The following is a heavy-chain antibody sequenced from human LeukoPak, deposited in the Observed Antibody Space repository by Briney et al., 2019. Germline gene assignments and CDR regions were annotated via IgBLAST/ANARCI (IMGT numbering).Heavy chain of an antibody. V-gene: IGHV3-15*01. CDR3: TTQSHMDV. Sequence: GGSLRLSCAASGFTFSNAWMSWVRQAPGKGPEWVGRIKKKTDGETTDYAAPVKGRFIISRDDSKNTLYLQMNSPKTADTAVYYCTTQSHMDVWGKGTTVTVSS. J-gene: IGHJ6*03. CDR1: GFTFSNAW. CDR2: IKKKTDGETT.